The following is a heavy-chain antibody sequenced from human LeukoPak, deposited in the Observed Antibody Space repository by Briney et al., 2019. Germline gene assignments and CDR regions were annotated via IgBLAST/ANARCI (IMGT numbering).Heavy chain of an antibody. J-gene: IGHJ4*02. D-gene: IGHD3-10*01. CDR1: GGSISSYY. CDR3: ARVPVYYYGSGSYFHFDY. CDR2: IYYSGST. Sequence: SETLSLTCTVSGGSISSYYWSWIRQPPGKGLEWIGYIYYSGSTNYNPSLKSRVTISVDTSKNQFSLKLSSVTAADTAVYYCARVPVYYYGSGSYFHFDYWGQGTLITVSS. V-gene: IGHV4-59*01.